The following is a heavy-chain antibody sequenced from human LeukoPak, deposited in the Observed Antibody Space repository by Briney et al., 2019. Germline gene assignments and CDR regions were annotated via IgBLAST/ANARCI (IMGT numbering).Heavy chain of an antibody. D-gene: IGHD3-16*01. CDR1: GYTFTSYG. CDR3: ARDKGYVFDY. V-gene: IGHV1-18*01. Sequence: ASVKVSCKASGYTFTSYGISWVRQAPGQGLEWMGWISAYNGNTNYAQKLQGRVTMTRDMSTSTVYMELSSLRSEDTAVYYCARDKGYVFDYWGQGTLVTVSS. J-gene: IGHJ4*02. CDR2: ISAYNGNT.